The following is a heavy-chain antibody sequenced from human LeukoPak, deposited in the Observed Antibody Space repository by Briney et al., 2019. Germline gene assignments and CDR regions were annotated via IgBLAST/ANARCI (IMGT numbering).Heavy chain of an antibody. CDR2: IYTSGST. CDR1: GGSISSGSYY. Sequence: SETLSLTCTVSGGSISSGSYYWSWIRQPAGKGLEWIGRIYTSGSTNYNPSLKSRVTISVDTSKNQFPLKLSSVTAADTAVYYCANTWGSPGTDYGGQGTLVTVSS. CDR3: ANTWGSPGTDY. J-gene: IGHJ4*02. V-gene: IGHV4-61*02. D-gene: IGHD1-14*01.